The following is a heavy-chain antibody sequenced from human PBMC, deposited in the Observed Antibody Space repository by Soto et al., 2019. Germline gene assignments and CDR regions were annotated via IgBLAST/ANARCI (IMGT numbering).Heavy chain of an antibody. CDR2: ISYDGSNK. V-gene: IGHV3-30*18. CDR3: AKGGGGFDY. D-gene: IGHD3-16*01. J-gene: IGHJ4*02. CDR1: GFTFSSYG. Sequence: QVQLVESGGGVVQPGRSLRLSCAASGFTFSSYGMHWVRQAPGKGLEWVAVISYDGSNKYYADSVKGRFTISRDNSKNTLYLQMNSLRAEDTAVYYCAKGGGGFDYWGQGTLVTVSS.